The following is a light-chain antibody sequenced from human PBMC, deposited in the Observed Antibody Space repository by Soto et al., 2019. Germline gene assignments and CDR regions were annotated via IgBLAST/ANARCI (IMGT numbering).Light chain of an antibody. J-gene: IGKJ1*01. CDR3: QQRSNWRVT. CDR2: DAS. Sequence: EIVLTQSPATLSLSPGERATLSCRASQSVSSYLAWYQQKPGQAPRLLIYDASNRATGIPARFSGSGSGTDFTLTISSLEPADFAVYYCQQRSNWRVTFGQGTKVEIK. CDR1: QSVSSY. V-gene: IGKV3-11*01.